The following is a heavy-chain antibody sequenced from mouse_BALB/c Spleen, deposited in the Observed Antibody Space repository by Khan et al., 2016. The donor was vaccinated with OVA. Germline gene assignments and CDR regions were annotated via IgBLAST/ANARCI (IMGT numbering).Heavy chain of an antibody. Sequence: EVELVESGGGLVRPGGSLKLSCAASGFTFINYAMSWVRQTPEKRLEWVATISSGGSYTSYPDSVKGRLTISGDNAENTLYLQMSSLRSEDTTMYYCARTPGYYGSNYFDYWGQGTTLTVSS. CDR2: ISSGGSYT. D-gene: IGHD1-1*01. CDR3: ARTPGYYGSNYFDY. V-gene: IGHV5-9-3*01. CDR1: GFTFINYA. J-gene: IGHJ2*01.